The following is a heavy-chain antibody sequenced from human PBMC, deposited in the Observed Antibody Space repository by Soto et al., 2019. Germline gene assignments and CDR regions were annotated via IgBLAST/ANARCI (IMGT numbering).Heavy chain of an antibody. V-gene: IGHV3-74*01. D-gene: IGHD6-19*01. CDR1: GFTFSSNW. J-gene: IGHJ4*02. Sequence: EVQLVESGGGLVQRGGSLRLSCAGSGFTFSSNWMHWVRQDPGKGLVWVSRLNSDGTSANYADSVKGRFTISRDNANNTLSLQMNSLTAEDTALYYCARRPSGWYGFDYWGQGTLVTVAS. CDR3: ARRPSGWYGFDY. CDR2: LNSDGTSA.